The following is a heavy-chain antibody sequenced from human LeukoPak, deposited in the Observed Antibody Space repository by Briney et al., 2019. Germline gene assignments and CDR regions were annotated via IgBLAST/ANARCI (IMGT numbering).Heavy chain of an antibody. J-gene: IGHJ4*02. CDR3: TKESSGGRYSSTWYPQG. Sequence: GGSLRLSCAASGFTFSTFAMSWVRQAPGKGLEWVSAISGRGDTTHYADSVKGRFTISRDISKNTLYPQMYNLGAEDTAVYYCTKESSGGRYSSTWYPQGWAQGTLVTVSS. D-gene: IGHD6-13*01. CDR2: ISGRGDTT. CDR1: GFTFSTFA. V-gene: IGHV3-23*01.